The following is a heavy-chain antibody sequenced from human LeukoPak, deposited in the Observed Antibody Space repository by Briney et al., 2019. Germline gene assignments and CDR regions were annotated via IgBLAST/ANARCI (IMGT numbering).Heavy chain of an antibody. CDR1: GGSFSGYY. CDR2: MNHSGST. V-gene: IGHV4-34*01. D-gene: IGHD4-17*01. J-gene: IGHJ5*02. CDR3: ARGMGSYGDYASGPNWFDP. Sequence: SEALSLTCAVYGGSFSGYYWSWICQPPGKGLEWIGEMNHSGSTNYNPSLKSRVTISVDTSKNQFSLKLSSVTAADTAVYYCARGMGSYGDYASGPNWFDPWGQGTLVTVSS.